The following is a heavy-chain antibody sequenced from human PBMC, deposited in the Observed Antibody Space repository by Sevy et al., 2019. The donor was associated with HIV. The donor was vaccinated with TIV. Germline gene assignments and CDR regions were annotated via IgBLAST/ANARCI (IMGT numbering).Heavy chain of an antibody. CDR3: ARVGIFEGSESHFRFIDY. CDR1: GFTFSTYW. CDR2: INQDGSKK. J-gene: IGHJ4*02. V-gene: IGHV3-7*01. D-gene: IGHD3-10*01. Sequence: GGSLRLSCAASGFTFSTYWMTWVRQAPGKGLEWVANINQDGSKKNYVDSMKGRFTISRDNAKNSLYVQMNSLGAGDTAVYYCARVGIFEGSESHFRFIDYWGQGILVTVSS.